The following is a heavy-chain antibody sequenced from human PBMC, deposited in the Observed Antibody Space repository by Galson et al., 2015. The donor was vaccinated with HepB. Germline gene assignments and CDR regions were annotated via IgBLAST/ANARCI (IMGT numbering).Heavy chain of an antibody. V-gene: IGHV1-69*04. CDR3: ASRVYVTPRDQDAFDI. J-gene: IGHJ3*02. D-gene: IGHD5/OR15-5a*01. CDR2: IIPILGIA. Sequence: SVKVSCKASGGTFSSYAISWVRQAPGQGLEWMGRIIPILGIANYAQKFQGRVTITADKSTSTAYMELSSLRSEDTAVYYCASRVYVTPRDQDAFDIWGQGTMVTVSS. CDR1: GGTFSSYA.